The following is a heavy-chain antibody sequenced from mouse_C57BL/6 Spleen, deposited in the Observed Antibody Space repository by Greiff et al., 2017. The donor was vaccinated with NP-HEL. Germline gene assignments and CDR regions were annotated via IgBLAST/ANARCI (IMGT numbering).Heavy chain of an antibody. Sequence: VKLMESGPELVKPGASVKISCKASGYAFSSSWMNWVKQRPGKGLEWIGRIYPGDGDTNYNGKFKGKATLTADKSSSTAYMQLSSLTSEDSAVYFCARYYYGSTLDYWGQCTTLTVSS. V-gene: IGHV1-82*01. CDR2: IYPGDGDT. D-gene: IGHD1-1*01. CDR3: ARYYYGSTLDY. CDR1: GYAFSSSW. J-gene: IGHJ2*01.